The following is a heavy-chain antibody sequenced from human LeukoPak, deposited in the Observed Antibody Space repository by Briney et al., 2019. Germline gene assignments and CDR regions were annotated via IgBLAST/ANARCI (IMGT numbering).Heavy chain of an antibody. D-gene: IGHD3-3*01. CDR3: ARDPYLRGYDY. J-gene: IGHJ4*02. CDR1: GYTFTSYG. Sequence: GASAEVSCKASGYTFTSYGISWVRQAPGQGLEWMGWISAYNGNTNYAQKLQGRVTMTTDTSTSTAYMELRSLRSDDTAVYYCARDPYLRGYDYWGQGTLVTVSS. V-gene: IGHV1-18*01. CDR2: ISAYNGNT.